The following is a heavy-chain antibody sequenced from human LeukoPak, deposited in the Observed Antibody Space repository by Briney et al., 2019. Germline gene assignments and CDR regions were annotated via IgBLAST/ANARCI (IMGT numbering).Heavy chain of an antibody. Sequence: SETLSLTCTASGVSISSSTHYWGRIRQAPGQGLEWIGSMYNSGSISYNPSLRSRVTITVDTSKNQFSLHFNSVTSADTALYFCARNETSGYFDIWGQGTMVTVSS. CDR1: GVSISSSTHY. D-gene: IGHD3-22*01. CDR3: ARNETSGYFDI. CDR2: MYNSGSI. V-gene: IGHV4-39*01. J-gene: IGHJ3*02.